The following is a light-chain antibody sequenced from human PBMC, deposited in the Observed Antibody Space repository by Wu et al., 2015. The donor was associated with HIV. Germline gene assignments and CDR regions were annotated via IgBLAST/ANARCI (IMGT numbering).Light chain of an antibody. CDR3: HQYSSSTWT. CDR1: QNLGSSD. J-gene: IGKJ1*01. CDR2: DTS. Sequence: EIVLTQSPGTRSLSPGERATLSCRASQNLGSSDLAWYQQKPGQAPRLLIYDTSSRAKGIPDRFSGSGSGTDFTLTISRLEPEDFAVYFCHQYSSSTWTFGQGTKVKIK. V-gene: IGKV3-20*01.